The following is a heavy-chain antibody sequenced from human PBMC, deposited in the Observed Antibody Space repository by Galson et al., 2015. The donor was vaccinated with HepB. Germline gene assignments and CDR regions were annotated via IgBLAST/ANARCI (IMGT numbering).Heavy chain of an antibody. D-gene: IGHD3-16*01. V-gene: IGHV1-18*01. CDR3: AREIGGGEDY. J-gene: IGHJ4*02. Sequence: SVKVSCKASGYTFSTYSISWMRQAPGQGLEWVGWISVYGGKKLYGQKLQGRVTLTTDTSTNTVFMELRSLTSDDTAVYYCAREIGGGEDYWGQGTLVTVSS. CDR1: GYTFSTYS. CDR2: ISVYGGKK.